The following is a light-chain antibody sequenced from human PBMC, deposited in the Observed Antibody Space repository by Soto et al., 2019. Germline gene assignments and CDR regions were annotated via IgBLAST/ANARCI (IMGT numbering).Light chain of an antibody. J-gene: IGKJ5*01. CDR3: LQRLHWPIT. V-gene: IGKV3-11*01. CDR2: DAS. CDR1: QTVGRF. Sequence: DIVLTQSPATLSLSPGDRVTLSCRASQTVGRFLSWYQHSPGQGPRLLVYDASNRATGVTARFSGSGSETDFTRAISSLEPEDFAVYYCLQRLHWPITFGQGTRLEIK.